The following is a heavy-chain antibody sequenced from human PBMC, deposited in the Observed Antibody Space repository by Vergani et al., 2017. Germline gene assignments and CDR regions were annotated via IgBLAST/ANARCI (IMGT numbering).Heavy chain of an antibody. J-gene: IGHJ5*02. CDR3: AREGNYGSGSYYTSTINWFDP. CDR2: IYYSGST. V-gene: IGHV4-61*01. D-gene: IGHD3-10*01. CDR1: GGSVSSGSYY. Sequence: QVQLQESGPGLVKPSETLSLTCTVSGGSVSSGSYYWSWIRQPPGKGLEWIGYIYYSGSTNYNPSLKSRVTISVDTSKNQFSLKLSSVTAADTAVYYCAREGNYGSGSYYTSTINWFDPWGQGTLVTVSS.